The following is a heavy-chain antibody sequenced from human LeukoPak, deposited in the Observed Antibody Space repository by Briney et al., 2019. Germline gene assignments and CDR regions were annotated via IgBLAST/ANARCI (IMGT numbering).Heavy chain of an antibody. CDR2: ISSSSSYT. CDR1: GFTSSDYY. V-gene: IGHV3-11*06. CDR3: ARDMVAAAGTDY. D-gene: IGHD6-13*01. J-gene: IGHJ4*02. Sequence: PGGSLRLSCAASGFTSSDYYMSWIRQAPGKGLEWVSYISSSSSYTNYADSVKGRFTISRDNAKNSLYLQMNSLRAEDTAVYYCARDMVAAAGTDYWGQGTLVTVSS.